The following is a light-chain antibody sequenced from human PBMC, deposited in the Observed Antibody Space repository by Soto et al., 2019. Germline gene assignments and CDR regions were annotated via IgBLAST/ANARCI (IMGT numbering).Light chain of an antibody. CDR2: GAS. Sequence: EIVLTQSPGTLSLSPGERATLSCRASQSVSSSYLAWYQQKPGQAPRLLIYGASSRATGIPDRFSGSGSGTDFTLTISRLEPEEFAVYYCQQYDNSLWTFGQGTKVDIK. CDR3: QQYDNSLWT. CDR1: QSVSSSY. J-gene: IGKJ1*01. V-gene: IGKV3-20*01.